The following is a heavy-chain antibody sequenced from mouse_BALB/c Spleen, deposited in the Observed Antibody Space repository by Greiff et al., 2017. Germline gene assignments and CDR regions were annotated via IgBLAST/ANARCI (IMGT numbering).Heavy chain of an antibody. CDR3: ARYGYDGYAMDY. CDR2: ISSGSSTI. CDR1: GFTFSSFG. V-gene: IGHV5-17*02. J-gene: IGHJ4*01. Sequence: EVQGVESGGGLVQPGGSRKLSCAASGFTFSSFGMHWVRQAPEKGLEWVAYISSGSSTIYYADTVKGRFTISRDNPKNTLFLQMTSLRSEDTAMYYCARYGYDGYAMDYWGQGTSVTVSS. D-gene: IGHD2-2*01.